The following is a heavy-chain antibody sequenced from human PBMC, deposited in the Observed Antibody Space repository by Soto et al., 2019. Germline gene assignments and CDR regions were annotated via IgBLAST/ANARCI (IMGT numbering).Heavy chain of an antibody. CDR2: LYWDDDK. CDR1: GFSLATSGVG. D-gene: IGHD3-3*01. CDR3: GHYDFWSGVN. J-gene: IGHJ4*02. Sequence: QVTLKESLPTLGRPTQTLTLTCTVSGFSLATSGVGVGWIRQAPGKAPEWLALLYWDDDKRYRPSLKTRPTTTKDSTKNQVVLTMSNLEPADTATYNCGHYDFWSGVNWGTGTMVTVSS. V-gene: IGHV2-5*02.